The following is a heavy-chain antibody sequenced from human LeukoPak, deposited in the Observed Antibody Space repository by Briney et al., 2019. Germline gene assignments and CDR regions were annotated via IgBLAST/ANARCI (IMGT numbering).Heavy chain of an antibody. D-gene: IGHD3-10*01. J-gene: IGHJ4*02. CDR3: ARDSTSLLWFGELNYFDY. V-gene: IGHV1-18*01. Sequence: ASVKVSCKASGYTFTSYGISWVRQAPGQGLEGMGWISAYNGNTNYAQKLQGRVTMTTDTSTSTAYMELRSLGSDDTAVYYCARDSTSLLWFGELNYFDYWGQGTLVTVSS. CDR1: GYTFTSYG. CDR2: ISAYNGNT.